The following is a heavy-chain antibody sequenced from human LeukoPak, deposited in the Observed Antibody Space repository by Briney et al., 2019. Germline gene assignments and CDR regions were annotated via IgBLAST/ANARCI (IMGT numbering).Heavy chain of an antibody. D-gene: IGHD3-22*01. V-gene: IGHV1-18*01. CDR2: ISAYNGNT. CDR1: GYTFTSYG. J-gene: IGHJ4*02. CDR3: ARDRGPAKFMGYDSSGYYFGDDFDY. Sequence: ASVKVSCKASGYTFTSYGISWVRQAPGQGLEWMGWISAYNGNTNYAQKLQGRVTMTTDTSTSTAYVELRSLRSDDTAVYYCARDRGPAKFMGYDSSGYYFGDDFDYWGQGTLVTVSS.